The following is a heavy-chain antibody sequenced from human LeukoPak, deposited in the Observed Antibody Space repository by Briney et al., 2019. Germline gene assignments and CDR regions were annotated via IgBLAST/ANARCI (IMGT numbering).Heavy chain of an antibody. V-gene: IGHV3-21*01. CDR2: ISSSSSYI. J-gene: IGHJ4*02. D-gene: IGHD1-26*01. Sequence: PGGSLRLSCAASGFTFSSYSMNWVRQAPGKGLEWVSSISSSSSYIYYADSVKGRFTISRDNAKNSLYLQMNSLRAEDTAVYYCAASFGATSYFDYWGQGTLVTVSS. CDR3: AASFGATSYFDY. CDR1: GFTFSSYS.